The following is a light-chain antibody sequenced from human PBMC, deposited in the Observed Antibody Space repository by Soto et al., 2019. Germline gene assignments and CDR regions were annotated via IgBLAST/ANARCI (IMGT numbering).Light chain of an antibody. V-gene: IGKV1-27*01. CDR3: QNYNRAPWT. CDR1: EDISNY. J-gene: IGKJ1*01. CDR2: GAS. Sequence: DIQMTQSPSSLSASVGDRVTITCRASEDISNYLAWYQQKPGKVPKLLIYGASNLQSGVPSRFSGSGSGTDFTLTISSLQTEDVATYYCQNYNRAPWTFGQGTKVESK.